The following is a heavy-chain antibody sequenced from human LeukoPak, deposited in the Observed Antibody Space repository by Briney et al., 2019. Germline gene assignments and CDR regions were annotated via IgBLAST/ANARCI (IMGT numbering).Heavy chain of an antibody. D-gene: IGHD3-22*01. V-gene: IGHV3-15*04. CDR2: IESKTDGGTT. J-gene: IGHJ4*02. Sequence: GGSLRLSCAASGFTFSNAWMSWVRQAPGKGLGWVGRIESKTDGGTTDYAAPVKGRFTISRDDSKNTLYLQMNSLKTEDTAVYYCTTLDGYYYDSSGYFYFDYWGQGTLVTVSS. CDR3: TTLDGYYYDSSGYFYFDY. CDR1: GFTFSNAW.